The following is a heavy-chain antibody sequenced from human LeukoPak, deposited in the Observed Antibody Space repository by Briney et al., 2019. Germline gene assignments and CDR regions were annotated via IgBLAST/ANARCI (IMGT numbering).Heavy chain of an antibody. Sequence: ASVKVSCTVSGYTLTELSMHWVRQAPGKGLEWMGGFDPEDGETIYAQKFQGRVTMTEDTSTDTAYMELSSLRSEDTAVYYCATLPPLVPAGPADAFDIWGQGTMVTVSS. CDR2: FDPEDGET. J-gene: IGHJ3*02. V-gene: IGHV1-24*01. CDR3: ATLPPLVPAGPADAFDI. D-gene: IGHD2-2*01. CDR1: GYTLTELS.